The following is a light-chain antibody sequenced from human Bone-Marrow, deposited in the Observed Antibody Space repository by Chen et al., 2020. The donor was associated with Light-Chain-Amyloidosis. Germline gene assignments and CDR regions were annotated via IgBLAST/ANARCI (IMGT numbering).Light chain of an antibody. CDR1: SSDVGGDNH. J-gene: IGLJ1*01. CDR2: EVT. Sequence: QSALTQPASVSGSPGQSITISCPGTSSDVGGDNHVSWYQQHPAKAPKLMIYEVTNRPSWVPYRFSGSKSDNTASLTISGLQTEDEADYFCSSYTITNTLVFGSGTRVTVL. CDR3: SSYTITNTLV. V-gene: IGLV2-14*01.